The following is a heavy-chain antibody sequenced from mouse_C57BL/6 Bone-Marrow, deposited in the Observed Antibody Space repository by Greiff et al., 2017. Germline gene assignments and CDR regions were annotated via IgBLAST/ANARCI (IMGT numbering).Heavy chain of an antibody. CDR1: GYTFASSG. D-gene: IGHD1-1*01. Sequence: QVQLQQSGAELARPGASVKLSCKASGYTFASSGISWVKQRTGQGLEWIGEIYPRSGNTYYNEKFKGKATLTADTSSSTSDMELRSLPSEDSAVYCCARVITTVFDYWGLGTTLTVSS. CDR2: IYPRSGNT. CDR3: ARVITTVFDY. V-gene: IGHV1-81*01. J-gene: IGHJ2*01.